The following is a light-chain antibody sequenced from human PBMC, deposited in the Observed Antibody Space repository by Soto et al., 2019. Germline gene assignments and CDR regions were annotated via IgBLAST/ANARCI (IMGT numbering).Light chain of an antibody. J-gene: IGKJ1*01. V-gene: IGKV1-5*01. Sequence: DIQMTQSPSTLSASVGDRVTITCRASQSISSWLAWYQQKPGKAPKLLIYDASSLESGVPSRFSGSGSGTELTLTISSLQPDDFATYYCQQYNSYPQTFGQGIKVEIK. CDR1: QSISSW. CDR3: QQYNSYPQT. CDR2: DAS.